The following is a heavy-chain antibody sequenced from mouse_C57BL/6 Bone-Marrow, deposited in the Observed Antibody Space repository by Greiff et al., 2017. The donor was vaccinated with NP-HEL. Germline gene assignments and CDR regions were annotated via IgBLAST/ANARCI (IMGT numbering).Heavy chain of an antibody. V-gene: IGHV3-6*01. CDR3: ARGNDYSWFAY. CDR1: GYSITSGYY. D-gene: IGHD2-4*01. J-gene: IGHJ3*01. Sequence: EVHLVESGPGLVKPSQSLSLTCSVTGYSITSGYYWHWIRQFPGNKLEWMGYISYDGSNNYNPSLKNRISITRDTSKNQFFLKLNSVTTEDTAAYYCARGNDYSWFAYWGQGTLVTVSA. CDR2: ISYDGSN.